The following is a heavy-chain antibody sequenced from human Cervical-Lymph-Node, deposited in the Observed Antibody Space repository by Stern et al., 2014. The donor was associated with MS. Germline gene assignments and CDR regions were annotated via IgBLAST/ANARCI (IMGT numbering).Heavy chain of an antibody. CDR1: GGTFSSYP. CDR2: IIPIFGTA. V-gene: IGHV1-69*01. J-gene: IGHJ6*02. Sequence: QVQLGQSGAEVKKPGSSVKLSCKASGGTFSSYPIIWLRQAPGQGLEWMGGIIPIFGTANYAQKVQGRGTITAERSSSTAHMELRSLRSEDTAVYYCASPVTLTVGAMDVWGQGTTVTVSS. CDR3: ASPVTLTVGAMDV. D-gene: IGHD4-17*01.